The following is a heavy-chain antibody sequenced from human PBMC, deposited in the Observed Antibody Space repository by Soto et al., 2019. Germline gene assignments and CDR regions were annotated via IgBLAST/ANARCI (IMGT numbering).Heavy chain of an antibody. V-gene: IGHV1-69*12. Sequence: QVQLMQSGAEVKKPGSSVKVSCKASGGTFSTSAISWVRQAPGEGLEWVGGIMPVFATPDYAQKFQGRVTISADESTTTAYLELTSLTTDDTAVYYCARDKDRQQLGGNYSDIWDVWGQGTAITVSS. CDR1: GGTFSTSA. CDR3: ARDKDRQQLGGNYSDIWDV. J-gene: IGHJ6*02. D-gene: IGHD1-7*01. CDR2: IMPVFATP.